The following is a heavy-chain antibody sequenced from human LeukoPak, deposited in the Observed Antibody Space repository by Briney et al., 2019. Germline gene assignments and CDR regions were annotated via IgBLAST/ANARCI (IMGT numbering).Heavy chain of an antibody. CDR2: INHSGST. CDR3: ARRGPYYNLLRYFDWPNGFDY. CDR1: GGSFSGYY. Sequence: SETLFLTCAVYGGSFSGYYWSWIRQPPGKGLEWIGEINHSGSTNYNPSLKSRVTISVDTSKNQFSLKLSSVTAADTAVYYCARRGPYYNLLRYFDWPNGFDYWGQGTLVTVSS. V-gene: IGHV4-34*01. J-gene: IGHJ4*02. D-gene: IGHD3-9*01.